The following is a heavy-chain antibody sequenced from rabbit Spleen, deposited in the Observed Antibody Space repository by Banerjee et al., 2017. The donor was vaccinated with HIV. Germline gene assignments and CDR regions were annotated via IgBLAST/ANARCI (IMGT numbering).Heavy chain of an antibody. CDR1: GFSFSSGYY. CDR3: ARDLVGVIGWNFYL. D-gene: IGHD1-1*01. Sequence: QQQLVESGGGLVQPEGSLTLTCKASGFSFSSGYYMCWVRQAPGKGLEWIACINTVTGKPVYATWAKGRFTISRTSSTTVTLRMTSLTAADRAAYFCARDLVGVIGWNFYLWGPGTLVTVS. CDR2: INTVTGKP. J-gene: IGHJ6*01. V-gene: IGHV1S45*01.